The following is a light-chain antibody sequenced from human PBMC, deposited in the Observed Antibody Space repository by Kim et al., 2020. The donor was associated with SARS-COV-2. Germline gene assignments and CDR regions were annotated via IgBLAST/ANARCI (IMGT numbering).Light chain of an antibody. J-gene: IGLJ2*01. CDR1: KLGDKY. CDR2: QVT. CDR3: QAWDSTTVV. Sequence: YELTQPPSVSVSPGQTATITCSGDKLGDKYSYWYQQKPGQSPVLVIYQVTKRPSGIPERFSGSSSGNTATLTISGTQAMDEADYYCQAWDSTTVVFGGG. V-gene: IGLV3-1*01.